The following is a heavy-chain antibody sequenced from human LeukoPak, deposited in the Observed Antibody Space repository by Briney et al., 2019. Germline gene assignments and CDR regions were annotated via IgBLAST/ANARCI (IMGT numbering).Heavy chain of an antibody. Sequence: GGSLRLSCAASGFTFSSYAMHWVRRAPGKGLEWVAFIRYDGSNKYYADSVKGRFTISRDNSKNTLYLQMNSLRAEDTAVYYCARAPIAARSPGFDPWGQGTLVTVSS. CDR1: GFTFSSYA. J-gene: IGHJ5*02. V-gene: IGHV3-30*02. D-gene: IGHD6-6*01. CDR3: ARAPIAARSPGFDP. CDR2: IRYDGSNK.